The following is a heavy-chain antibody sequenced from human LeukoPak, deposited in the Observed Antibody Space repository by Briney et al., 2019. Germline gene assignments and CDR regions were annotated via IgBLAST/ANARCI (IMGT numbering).Heavy chain of an antibody. D-gene: IGHD6-19*01. J-gene: IGHJ4*02. CDR2: ISSSGGTK. Sequence: GGSLRLSCVVSGFTSEFTFRDFVMYWVRQAQGKGLEWASYISSSGGTKYYADSVKGRFTISRDNAKKSLFLQMNSLSAEDTAVYYCATMTVASAFDYWGQGSLVTVSS. V-gene: IGHV3-48*03. CDR1: GFTSEFTFRDFV. CDR3: ATMTVASAFDY.